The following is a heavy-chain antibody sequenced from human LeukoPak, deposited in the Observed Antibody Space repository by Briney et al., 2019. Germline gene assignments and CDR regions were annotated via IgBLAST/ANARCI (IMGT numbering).Heavy chain of an antibody. V-gene: IGHV3-48*03. Sequence: GGSLRLSCAPSGFTFSSYEMNWVRQAPGKGLEWVSYISSSGSTICYADSVKGRFTISRDNAKNSLYLQMNSLRAEDTAVYYCARATNWGYAFDIWGQGTMVTVSS. CDR1: GFTFSSYE. CDR3: ARATNWGYAFDI. J-gene: IGHJ3*02. D-gene: IGHD7-27*01. CDR2: ISSSGSTI.